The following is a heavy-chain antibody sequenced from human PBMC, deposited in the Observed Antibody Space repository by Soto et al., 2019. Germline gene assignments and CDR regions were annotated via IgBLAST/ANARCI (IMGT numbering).Heavy chain of an antibody. CDR2: MNPNSGNT. D-gene: IGHD4-17*01. V-gene: IGHV1-8*02. CDR1: GYTFTSYY. J-gene: IGHJ4*02. Sequence: ASVKVSCKASGYTFTSYYMHWVRQATGQGLEWMGWMNPNSGNTGYAQKFQGRVTMTRNTSISTAYMELSSLRSEDTAVYYCARAQYNDYGGNGRPEIDYWGQGTLVTVSS. CDR3: ARAQYNDYGGNGRPEIDY.